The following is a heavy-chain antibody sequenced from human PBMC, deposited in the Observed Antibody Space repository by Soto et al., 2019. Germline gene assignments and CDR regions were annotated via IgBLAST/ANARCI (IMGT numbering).Heavy chain of an antibody. CDR2: IKPGGSEK. CDR3: ARNPWGVAGTDY. Sequence: PGESLKISCAASGFPFSTFWMSWVRQAPGKGLEWVANIKPGGSEKYYVDSVKGRFTISRDDTKNSLYLQMSSLRAEDTAVYYCARNPWGVAGTDYWGQGTLVTVSS. D-gene: IGHD6-19*01. J-gene: IGHJ4*02. V-gene: IGHV3-7*01. CDR1: GFPFSTFW.